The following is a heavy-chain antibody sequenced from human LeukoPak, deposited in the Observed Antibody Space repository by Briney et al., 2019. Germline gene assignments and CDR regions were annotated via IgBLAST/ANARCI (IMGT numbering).Heavy chain of an antibody. V-gene: IGHV4-34*01. J-gene: IGHJ6*03. CDR3: ARGRVDIVLMVYANKRYMDF. Sequence: PSETLSLTCAVYGGSFSGYYWSWIRQPPGKGLEWIGKINHSGSTNYNPSLKSRVTISVDTSKNQFSLKLSSVTAADTAVYYCARGRVDIVLMVYANKRYMDFWGKGTTVTVSS. CDR2: INHSGST. CDR1: GGSFSGYY. D-gene: IGHD2-8*01.